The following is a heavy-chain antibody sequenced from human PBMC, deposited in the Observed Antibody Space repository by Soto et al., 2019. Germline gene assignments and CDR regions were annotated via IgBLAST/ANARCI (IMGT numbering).Heavy chain of an antibody. CDR1: GGSVSGYY. CDR2: INHSGST. D-gene: IGHD2-15*01. V-gene: IGHV4-34*01. Sequence: LSLTCAVYGGSVSGYYWSLIRQPPGKGLEWIGEINHSGSTNYNPSLKSRVTISVDTSKNQFSLKLSSVTAADTAVYYCASVVAATYYFDYWGQGTLVTVSS. J-gene: IGHJ4*02. CDR3: ASVVAATYYFDY.